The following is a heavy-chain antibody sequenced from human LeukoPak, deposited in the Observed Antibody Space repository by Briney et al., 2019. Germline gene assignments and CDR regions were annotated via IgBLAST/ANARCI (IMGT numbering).Heavy chain of an antibody. CDR2: VSSSSSYI. Sequence: GGSLRLSCAASGFTFSSYSMNWVRQAPGKGLEWVSSVSSSSSYIYYADSVKGRFTISRDNAKNSLYLQMNSLRAEDTAVYYCARDEEGYYDSSGCIDYWGQGTLVTVSS. J-gene: IGHJ4*02. V-gene: IGHV3-21*01. CDR1: GFTFSSYS. CDR3: ARDEEGYYDSSGCIDY. D-gene: IGHD3-22*01.